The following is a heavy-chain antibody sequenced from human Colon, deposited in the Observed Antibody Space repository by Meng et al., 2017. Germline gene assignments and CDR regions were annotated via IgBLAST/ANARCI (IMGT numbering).Heavy chain of an antibody. Sequence: GESLKISCAASGFTFSSYAMSWVRQAPGKGLEWVSAISGSGGSTYYADSVKGRFTISRDNSKNTLYLQMNSLRAEDTAVYYCAKSFSRDTAMVTHAGHDAFDIWGQGTMVTVSS. CDR1: GFTFSSYA. CDR2: ISGSGGST. J-gene: IGHJ3*02. D-gene: IGHD5-18*01. CDR3: AKSFSRDTAMVTHAGHDAFDI. V-gene: IGHV3-23*01.